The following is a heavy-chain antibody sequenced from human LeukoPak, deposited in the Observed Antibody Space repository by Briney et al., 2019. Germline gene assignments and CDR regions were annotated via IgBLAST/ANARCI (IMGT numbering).Heavy chain of an antibody. CDR1: GFTFSSYA. D-gene: IGHD3-3*01. CDR3: ARDSSNFWSGYPNNYYFDY. CDR2: ISSNGGST. V-gene: IGHV3-64*01. J-gene: IGHJ4*02. Sequence: GGSLRLSCAASGFTFSSYAMHWVRQAPGKGLEYVSAISSNGGSTYYANSVKGRFTISRENSKTTLYLQMGSLRAEDMAVHYCARDSSNFWSGYPNNYYFDYWGQGTLVTVSS.